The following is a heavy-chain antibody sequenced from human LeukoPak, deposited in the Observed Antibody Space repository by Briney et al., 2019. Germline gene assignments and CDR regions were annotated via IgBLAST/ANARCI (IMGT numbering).Heavy chain of an antibody. CDR2: IIPIFGRA. CDR3: AYYYDSSGYYERYYFDY. V-gene: IGHV1-69*04. Sequence: SVKVSRKASGGTCSSYAISWGRQAPGQGLEWMGRIIPIFGRANYAQKFQGRVTITADKSTSTAYMELSSLRSEDTAVYYCAYYYDSSGYYERYYFDYWGQGTLVTVSS. J-gene: IGHJ4*02. CDR1: GGTCSSYA. D-gene: IGHD3-22*01.